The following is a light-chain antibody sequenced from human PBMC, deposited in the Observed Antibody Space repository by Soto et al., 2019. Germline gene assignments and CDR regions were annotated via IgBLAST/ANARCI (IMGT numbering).Light chain of an antibody. CDR3: SSYTTSSSYV. CDR1: SSDVGGYIY. Sequence: SVLTQPASVSGSPGQSITISCTGTSSDVGGYIYVSWYQQHPGKAPKLMIYDVTSRPSAVSYRFSGSKSGNTASLTISGLQAEDEADYYCSSYTTSSSYVFGTGTKVTVL. J-gene: IGLJ1*01. V-gene: IGLV2-14*01. CDR2: DVT.